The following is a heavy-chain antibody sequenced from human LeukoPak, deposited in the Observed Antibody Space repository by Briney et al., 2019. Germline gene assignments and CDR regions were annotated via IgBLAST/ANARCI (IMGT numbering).Heavy chain of an antibody. CDR2: ISGSGGST. V-gene: IGHV3-23*01. CDR3: ANDNVRRIVVVPAACDY. CDR1: GFTFSSYA. D-gene: IGHD2-2*01. Sequence: GGSLRLSCAASGFTFSSYAMSWVRQAPGKGLEWVSAISGSGGSTYYADSVKGRFTISRDNSKNTLYLQMNSLRAEDTAVYYCANDNVRRIVVVPAACDYWGQGTLVTVSS. J-gene: IGHJ4*02.